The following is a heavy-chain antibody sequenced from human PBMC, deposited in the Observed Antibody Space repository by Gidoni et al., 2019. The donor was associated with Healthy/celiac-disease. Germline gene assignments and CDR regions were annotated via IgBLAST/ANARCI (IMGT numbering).Heavy chain of an antibody. Sequence: EVQLVESGGGLVQPGGSLRLSCAASGFTFSSYWMSWVRQAPGTGLEWVANIKQDGSEKYYVDSVKGRFTISRDNAKNSLYLQMNSLRAEDTAVYYCARLARGGIAVAGTDYWGQGTLVTVSS. CDR2: IKQDGSEK. J-gene: IGHJ4*02. CDR3: ARLARGGIAVAGTDY. CDR1: GFTFSSYW. D-gene: IGHD6-19*01. V-gene: IGHV3-7*03.